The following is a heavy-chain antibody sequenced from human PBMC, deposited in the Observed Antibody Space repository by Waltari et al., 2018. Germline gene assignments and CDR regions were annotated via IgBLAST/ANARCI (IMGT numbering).Heavy chain of an antibody. CDR3: ARDLAVAGTRVY. CDR2: TTPDGSDK. Sequence: EVQLVESGGGLVQPGGSLRLSCTASGFTFRSYWMSWVRQAPGKGLEWVATTTPDGSDKYYVDSVKGRFTISRDNAKNSLYLQMNSLRAEDTAVYYCARDLAVAGTRVYWGQGTLVSVSS. CDR1: GFTFRSYW. D-gene: IGHD6-19*01. J-gene: IGHJ4*02. V-gene: IGHV3-7*03.